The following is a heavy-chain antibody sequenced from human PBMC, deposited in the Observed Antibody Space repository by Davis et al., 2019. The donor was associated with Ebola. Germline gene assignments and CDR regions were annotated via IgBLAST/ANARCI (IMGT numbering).Heavy chain of an antibody. CDR3: TSTYDDFDY. D-gene: IGHD1-1*01. Sequence: GGSLRLSCAASGFTFSSYWMSWVRQASGKGLEWVGRIRSKANSYATAYAASVKGRFTISRDDSKNTAYLQMNSLKTEDTAVYYCTSTYDDFDYWGQGTLVTVSS. J-gene: IGHJ4*02. CDR2: IRSKANSYAT. V-gene: IGHV3-73*01. CDR1: GFTFSSYW.